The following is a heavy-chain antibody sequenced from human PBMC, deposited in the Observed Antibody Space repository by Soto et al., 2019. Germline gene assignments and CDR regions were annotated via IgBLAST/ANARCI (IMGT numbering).Heavy chain of an antibody. CDR3: GRAGVATCWSPVLYFQH. CDR1: GGSISSYY. D-gene: IGHD6-13*01. V-gene: IGHV4-59*01. Sequence: TLSLTCTVSGGSISSYYWSWIRQPPGKGLKWIGYIYYSGSTNYNPSLKSRVTISVDTSKNQFSLKLSSVTAADRAGEYRGRAGVATCWSPVLYFQHWGQGTLVTFSS. J-gene: IGHJ1*01. CDR2: IYYSGST.